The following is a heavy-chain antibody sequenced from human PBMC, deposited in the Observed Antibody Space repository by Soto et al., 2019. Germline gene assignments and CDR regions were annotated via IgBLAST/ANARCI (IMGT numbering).Heavy chain of an antibody. V-gene: IGHV1-18*01. D-gene: IGHD3-3*01. Sequence: ASVKVYCKASGYTFTSYGITWVRQAPGQGLEWMGWISAYNGNTNYAQKLQGRVTMTTDTSTSTAYMELRSLRSDDTAVYYCAIPELDFWSGFRNYYGMDAWGQGTTVTVSS. CDR2: ISAYNGNT. CDR1: GYTFTSYG. J-gene: IGHJ6*02. CDR3: AIPELDFWSGFRNYYGMDA.